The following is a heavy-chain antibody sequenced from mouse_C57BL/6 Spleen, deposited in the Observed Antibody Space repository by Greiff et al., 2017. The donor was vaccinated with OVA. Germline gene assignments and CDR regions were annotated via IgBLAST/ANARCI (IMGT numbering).Heavy chain of an antibody. CDR2: INPSTGGT. J-gene: IGHJ3*01. CDR1: GYSFTGYY. CDR3: ARSDGYDWFAY. Sequence: EVQLQQSGPELVKPGASVKISCKASGYSFTGYYLNWVKQSPEKSLEWIGEINPSTGGTTYHQQFKAKATLTVDKSSNTAYMQRKSLTSEDSAVYYCARSDGYDWFAYWGQGTLVTVSA. V-gene: IGHV1-42*01. D-gene: IGHD2-2*01.